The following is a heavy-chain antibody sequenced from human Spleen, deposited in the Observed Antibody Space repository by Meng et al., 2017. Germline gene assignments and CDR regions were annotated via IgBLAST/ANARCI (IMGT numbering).Heavy chain of an antibody. Sequence: QVQLVVAGGGLVKPGGSLRLSCVASGFTFRYYYMGWIRQAPGKGLEWVSYISDGGSIIYYADSVKGRFTVSRDDAMNSLFLQMDSLRAEDTAVYYCAREKMATLNYWGQGTLVTVSS. CDR1: GFTFRYYY. J-gene: IGHJ4*02. V-gene: IGHV3-11*01. CDR2: ISDGGSII. CDR3: AREKMATLNY. D-gene: IGHD5-24*01.